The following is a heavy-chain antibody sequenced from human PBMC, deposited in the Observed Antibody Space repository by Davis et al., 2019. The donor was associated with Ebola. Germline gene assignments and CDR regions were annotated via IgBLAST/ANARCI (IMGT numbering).Heavy chain of an antibody. J-gene: IGHJ6*02. CDR2: ISYDGSNK. D-gene: IGHD3-10*01. Sequence: PGGSLRLSCAASGFTFSSYGMHWVRQAPGKGLEWVAVISYDGSNKYYADSVKGRFTISRDNSKNTLYLQMNSLKAEDTAVYYCAKDRGGSGSQRFYYGMDVWGQGTTVTVSS. V-gene: IGHV3-30*18. CDR1: GFTFSSYG. CDR3: AKDRGGSGSQRFYYGMDV.